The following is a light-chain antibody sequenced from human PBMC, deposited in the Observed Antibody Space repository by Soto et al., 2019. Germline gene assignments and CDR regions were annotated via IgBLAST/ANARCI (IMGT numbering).Light chain of an antibody. CDR1: QSVSSY. CDR2: DAS. CDR3: QQRSNWQNT. V-gene: IGKV3-11*01. Sequence: EIVLTQSPATLSLSPGERATLSCRASQSVSSYLAWYQQKPGQAPRLLIYDASNRATGIPARFSGSGSGTDFTLTISSLEPADFAVYYCQQRSNWQNTFGQGTRLEIK. J-gene: IGKJ5*01.